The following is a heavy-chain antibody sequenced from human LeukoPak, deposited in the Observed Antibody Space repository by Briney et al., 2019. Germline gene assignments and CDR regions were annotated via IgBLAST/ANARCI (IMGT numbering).Heavy chain of an antibody. CDR3: ATDGYSGNDGL. CDR2: IYHSGST. V-gene: IGHV4-59*01. D-gene: IGHD5-12*01. J-gene: IGHJ4*02. CDR1: GGSISSYY. Sequence: PSETLSLTCTVSGGSISSYYWSWIRQPPGKGLEWIGYIYHSGSTNYNPSLTSRVTISVDTSKNQFSLKLSSVTAADTAVYYCATDGYSGNDGLWGQGTLVTVSS.